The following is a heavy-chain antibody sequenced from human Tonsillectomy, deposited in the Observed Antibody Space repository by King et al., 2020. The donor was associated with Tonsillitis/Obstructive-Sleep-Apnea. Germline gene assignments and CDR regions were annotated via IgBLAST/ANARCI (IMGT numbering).Heavy chain of an antibody. J-gene: IGHJ5*02. CDR1: GGSFSGYS. D-gene: IGHD3-3*01. V-gene: IGHV4-34*01. CDR3: ARGARNYDFWSGYGYWFAP. Sequence: VQLQQWGAGLLKPSETLSLTCAVYGGSFSGYSWSWIRQPPGKGLEWIGEISHSGSTNYNPSLKSRVTISVDTSKNQFSLKLSSVTAADTAVYYCARGARNYDFWSGYGYWFAPWGQGTLVTVSS. CDR2: ISHSGST.